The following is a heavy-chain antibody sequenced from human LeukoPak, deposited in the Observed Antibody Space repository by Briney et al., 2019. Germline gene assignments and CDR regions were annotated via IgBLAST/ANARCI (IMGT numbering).Heavy chain of an antibody. J-gene: IGHJ3*02. V-gene: IGHV3-30*18. D-gene: IGHD6-19*01. Sequence: PGGSLRLPCAASGFTFSIYGMHWVPQAPGKGLEWVTVISYDGSNKLYADSVKGRFTISRDNSKNTLYLQMNSLRAEDTAVYYCAKGQGSGWYEAFDIWGQGTMVTVSS. CDR2: ISYDGSNK. CDR1: GFTFSIYG. CDR3: AKGQGSGWYEAFDI.